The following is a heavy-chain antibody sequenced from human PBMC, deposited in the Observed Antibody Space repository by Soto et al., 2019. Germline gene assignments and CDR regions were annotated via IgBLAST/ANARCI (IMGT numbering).Heavy chain of an antibody. D-gene: IGHD2-15*01. Sequence: SETLSLTCTVSGGSVSSGSYYWSWIRQPPGKGLEWIGYIYYSGSTNYNPSLKSRVTISVDTSKNQFSLKLSSVTAADTAVYYCARDRVSYCSGGSCYVPYGMDVWGQGPTVTVYS. J-gene: IGHJ6*02. CDR3: ARDRVSYCSGGSCYVPYGMDV. CDR2: IYYSGST. V-gene: IGHV4-61*01. CDR1: GGSVSSGSYY.